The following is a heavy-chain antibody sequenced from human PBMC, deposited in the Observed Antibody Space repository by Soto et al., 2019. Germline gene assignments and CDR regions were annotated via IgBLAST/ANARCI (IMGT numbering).Heavy chain of an antibody. D-gene: IGHD3-16*01. Sequence: QVQVVQSGAEVKKPGASVKVSCKASGYTFTSYAMHWVRQAPGQRLEWMGWINAGNGNTKYSQKFQGRVTIIRDTSASTAYMGLSSLRSEDTAVYYCARGGLALMDVWGQGTTVTVSS. CDR1: GYTFTSYA. V-gene: IGHV1-3*01. CDR3: ARGGLALMDV. CDR2: INAGNGNT. J-gene: IGHJ6*02.